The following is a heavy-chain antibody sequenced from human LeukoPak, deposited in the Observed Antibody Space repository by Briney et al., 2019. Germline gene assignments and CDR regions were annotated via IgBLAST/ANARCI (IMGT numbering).Heavy chain of an antibody. CDR2: INPSGGST. CDR1: GGTFSSYA. Sequence: GASVKVSCKASGGTFSSYAISWVRQAPGQGLEWMGIINPSGGSTSYAQKFQGRVTMTRDTSTSTVYMELSSLRSEDTAVYYCARVGAAAGNTFRYWGQGTLVTVSS. J-gene: IGHJ4*02. V-gene: IGHV1-46*01. CDR3: ARVGAAAGNTFRY. D-gene: IGHD6-13*01.